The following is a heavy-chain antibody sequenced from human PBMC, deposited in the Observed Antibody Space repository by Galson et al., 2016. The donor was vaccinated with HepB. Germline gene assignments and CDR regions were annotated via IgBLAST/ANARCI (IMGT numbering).Heavy chain of an antibody. Sequence: LRLSCAASGFTFRDSTMTWVRQAPGKGLEWVSTITGSGVSSYYADSVKGRFTISRDNSKNNVYLQMNSLRADDTAVYYCAKDGGTWGYYYGDWNLNLWGRGTLVTVSS. V-gene: IGHV3-23*01. CDR1: GFTFRDST. CDR3: AKDGGTWGYYYGDWNLNL. J-gene: IGHJ2*01. D-gene: IGHD3-22*01. CDR2: ITGSGVSS.